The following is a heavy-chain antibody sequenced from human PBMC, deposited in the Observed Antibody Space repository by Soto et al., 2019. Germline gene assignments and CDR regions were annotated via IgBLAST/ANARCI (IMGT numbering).Heavy chain of an antibody. CDR1: GFTFSSYS. CDR2: ISSSSSYI. CDR3: AREESSGWPNYYYYGMDV. V-gene: IGHV3-21*01. Sequence: EVQLVESGGGLVKPGESLRLSCAATGFTFSSYSMNWVRQAPGKGLEWVSSISSSSSYIYYADSVKGRFTISRDNAKSSLYLQMNSLRAEDTALYYCAREESSGWPNYYYYGMDVWGQGTTVTVSS. D-gene: IGHD6-19*01. J-gene: IGHJ6*02.